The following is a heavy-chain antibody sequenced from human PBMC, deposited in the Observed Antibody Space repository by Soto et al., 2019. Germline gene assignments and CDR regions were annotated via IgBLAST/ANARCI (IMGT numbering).Heavy chain of an antibody. CDR2: ISSTTNYI. CDR3: ARESEDLTSNFDY. J-gene: IGHJ4*02. V-gene: IGHV3-21*06. Sequence: PGGSLRLSCAASGFTFTRYSMNWVRQAPGKGLEWVSFISSTTNYIYYGDSMKGRFTISRDNAKNSLYLEMNSLRAEDTAVYYCARESEDLTSNFDYWGQGTLVTVLL. CDR1: GFTFTRYS.